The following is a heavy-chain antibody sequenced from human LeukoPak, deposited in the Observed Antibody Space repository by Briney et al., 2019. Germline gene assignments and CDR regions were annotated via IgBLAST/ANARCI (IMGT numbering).Heavy chain of an antibody. J-gene: IGHJ4*02. CDR3: ARARDCTNGVCYFDY. Sequence: RGGSLRLSCAASGFTFSSYEMNWVRQAPGKGLEWVSYISSSGSTIYYADSVKGRFTISRDNAKNSLYLQMNSLRAEDTAVYYCARARDCTNGVCYFDYWGQGTLVTVSS. CDR2: ISSSGSTI. CDR1: GFTFSSYE. D-gene: IGHD2-8*01. V-gene: IGHV3-48*03.